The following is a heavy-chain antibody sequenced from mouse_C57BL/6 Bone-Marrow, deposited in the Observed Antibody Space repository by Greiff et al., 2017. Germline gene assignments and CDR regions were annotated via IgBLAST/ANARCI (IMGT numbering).Heavy chain of an antibody. J-gene: IGHJ1*03. Sequence: VKLVESGAEVARPGASVKLSCKASGYTFTSYGISWVKQRTGQGLEWIGEIYPRSGNTYYNEKFKGKATLTADKSSSTAYMELRSLTSEDSAVYFCARGYYYNWYFDVWGTGTTVTVSS. CDR3: ARGYYYNWYFDV. CDR2: IYPRSGNT. D-gene: IGHD2-12*01. V-gene: IGHV1-81*01. CDR1: GYTFTSYG.